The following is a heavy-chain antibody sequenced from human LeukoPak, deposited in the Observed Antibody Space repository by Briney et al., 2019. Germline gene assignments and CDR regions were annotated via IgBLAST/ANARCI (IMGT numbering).Heavy chain of an antibody. CDR3: ARLYIHYYDSSGFVDY. D-gene: IGHD3-22*01. CDR1: GGSISSSSYY. J-gene: IGHJ4*02. Sequence: PSETLSLTCTVSGGSISSSSYYWGWIRQPPGKGLEWIGTIYYSGSTYYNPSLESRLTILVDTSKKQFSLKLNSVTAADTAVYYCARLYIHYYDSSGFVDYWGQGTLVTVSS. CDR2: IYYSGST. V-gene: IGHV4-39*07.